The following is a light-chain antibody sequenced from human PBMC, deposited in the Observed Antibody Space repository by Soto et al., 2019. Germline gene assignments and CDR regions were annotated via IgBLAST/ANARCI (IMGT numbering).Light chain of an antibody. CDR3: QQLNSYPLT. J-gene: IGKJ4*01. CDR2: AAS. CDR1: QGISSY. V-gene: IGKV1-9*01. Sequence: IQLTQSPSSLSASVGDRVTITCRASQGISSYLAWYQQKPGKAPKLLIYAASTLQSGLPSRFSGSGSGTVFPPTISSQQPEDFATYYCQQLNSYPLTFGGGTKVEIK.